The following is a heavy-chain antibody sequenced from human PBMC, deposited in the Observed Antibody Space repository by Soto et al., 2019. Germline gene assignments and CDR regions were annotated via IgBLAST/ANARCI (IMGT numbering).Heavy chain of an antibody. Sequence: EVQLVESGGGLVQPGGSLRLSCAASGFTFSSYWMHWVRQAPGKGLVWVSRINSDGSTTTYAGSVKGRFTISRDNAKNTLFLQMNGLRAEDTAVYYCARDFGMGFGVRGADYWGQGTLVTVSS. CDR2: INSDGSTT. CDR1: GFTFSSYW. CDR3: ARDFGMGFGVRGADY. V-gene: IGHV3-74*01. J-gene: IGHJ4*02. D-gene: IGHD3-10*01.